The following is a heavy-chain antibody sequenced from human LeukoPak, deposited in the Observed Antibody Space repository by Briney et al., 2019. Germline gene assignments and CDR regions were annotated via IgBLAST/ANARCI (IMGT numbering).Heavy chain of an antibody. CDR1: GFTFSSYW. CDR2: IKKDGSEK. V-gene: IGHV3-7*03. J-gene: IGHJ6*02. D-gene: IGHD5-18*01. Sequence: GGSLRLSCAASGFTFSSYWMNWVRQAPGKGLEWVANIKKDGSEKYYVNSVKGRFTISRDNAKNSLYLQMNSLRVEDRAVYYCARGGTAMVPYYYYGMDVWGQGTTVTVSS. CDR3: ARGGTAMVPYYYYGMDV.